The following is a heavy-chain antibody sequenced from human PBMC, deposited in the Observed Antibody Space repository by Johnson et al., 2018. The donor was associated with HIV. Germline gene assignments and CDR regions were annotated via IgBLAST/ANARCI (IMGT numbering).Heavy chain of an antibody. J-gene: IGHJ3*02. Sequence: VQLVESGGGLVQPGRSLRLSCAASGFTFEDFVMHWVRQVPGKGLEWVSGISWNGYNIGYADSVKGRFTISRDHAKNSLYLQMSSLKAEDTALYYCAKDVQDWNDVGDAFDIWGQGTMVTVSS. CDR2: ISWNGYNI. D-gene: IGHD1-1*01. CDR1: GFTFEDFV. V-gene: IGHV3-9*01. CDR3: AKDVQDWNDVGDAFDI.